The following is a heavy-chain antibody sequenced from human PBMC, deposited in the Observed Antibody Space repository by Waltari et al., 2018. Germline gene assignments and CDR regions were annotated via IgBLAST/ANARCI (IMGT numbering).Heavy chain of an antibody. J-gene: IGHJ4*02. CDR2: IYHGGDT. V-gene: IGHV4-38-2*01. CDR1: GYFINSGYS. CDR3: VRNGLGYCTSRTCYRNDD. D-gene: IGHD2-8*01. Sequence: QVQLQESGPGLVRPSETLSLTCGVSGYFINSGYSLAWFRQTPGQGLQWLATIYHGGDTYYNPSLKSRLTISLDTSTNQFSLKVTSVTAADTATYYCVRNGLGYCTSRTCYRNDDWGQGILVTVSS.